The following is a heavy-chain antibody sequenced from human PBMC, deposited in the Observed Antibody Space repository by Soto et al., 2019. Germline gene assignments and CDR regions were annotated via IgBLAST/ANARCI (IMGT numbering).Heavy chain of an antibody. CDR1: GGSISRYY. CDR3: ARAYCSGGSCSIDY. V-gene: IGHV4-59*01. D-gene: IGHD2-15*01. Sequence: SETLSLTCTVSGGSISRYYWSWILQPPWKGLEWIGYIYYSGSTNYNPSLKSRVTISVDTSRNQFSLKLSSVTAADTAVYYCARAYCSGGSCSIDYWGQGTLVTVSS. CDR2: IYYSGST. J-gene: IGHJ4*02.